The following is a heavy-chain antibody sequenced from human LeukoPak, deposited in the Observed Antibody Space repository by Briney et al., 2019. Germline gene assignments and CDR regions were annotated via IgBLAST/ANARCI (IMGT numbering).Heavy chain of an antibody. J-gene: IGHJ5*02. V-gene: IGHV3-23*01. CDR2: ISGSGGST. Sequence: GSLRLSCAASGFTFSSYAMSWVRQAPGKGLEWVSAISGSGGSTYYADSVKGRFTISRDNSKNTLYLQMNSLRAEDTAVYYCAKDPSSSGYYQNWFDPWGQGTLVTVSS. CDR3: AKDPSSSGYYQNWFDP. D-gene: IGHD3-22*01. CDR1: GFTFSSYA.